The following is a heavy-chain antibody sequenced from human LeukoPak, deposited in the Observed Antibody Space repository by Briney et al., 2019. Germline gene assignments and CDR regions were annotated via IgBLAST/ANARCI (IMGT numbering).Heavy chain of an antibody. CDR3: ARDAYGSGKGYFDY. D-gene: IGHD3-10*01. CDR1: GYTFTDYY. V-gene: IGHV1-18*04. Sequence: ASLKVSCKASGYTFTDYYMHWVRQATGQGLEWMGWVSAYDGNTKSLDKLQGRVTLTTDSSTSTAYLELRSLSSDDTAIYYCARDAYGSGKGYFDYWGQGTLVTVSS. J-gene: IGHJ4*02. CDR2: VSAYDGNT.